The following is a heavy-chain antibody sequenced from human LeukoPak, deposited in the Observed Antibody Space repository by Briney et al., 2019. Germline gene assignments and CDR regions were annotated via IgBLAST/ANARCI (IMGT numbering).Heavy chain of an antibody. CDR1: GGSFSGYY. D-gene: IGHD2-15*01. J-gene: IGHJ6*03. V-gene: IGHV4-34*01. Sequence: SETLSLTCAVYGGSFSGYYWSWIRQPPGKGLEWIGSIHYSGSTNYNPSLKSRVTISVDTSKNQFCLKLSSVTAADTDVYYCARGYCSGGSCYSYYYYNYMDVWGKGTTVTVSS. CDR3: ARGYCSGGSCYSYYYYNYMDV. CDR2: IHYSGST.